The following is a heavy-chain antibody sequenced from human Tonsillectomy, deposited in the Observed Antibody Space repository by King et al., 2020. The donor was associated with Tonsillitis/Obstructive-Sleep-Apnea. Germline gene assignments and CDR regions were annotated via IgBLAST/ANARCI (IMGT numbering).Heavy chain of an antibody. D-gene: IGHD7-27*01. J-gene: IGHJ2*01. V-gene: IGHV3-33*01. CDR2: IWYDGSNK. CDR1: GFTFSSYG. Sequence: VQLVESGGGVVQPGRSLRLSCAASGFTFSSYGMHWVRQAPGKGLEWVAVIWYDGSNKYYADSVKGRFTISRDNSKNTLYLQMNSLRAEDTAVYYCARDSNWGDWYFDLWGRGTLVTVSS. CDR3: ARDSNWGDWYFDL.